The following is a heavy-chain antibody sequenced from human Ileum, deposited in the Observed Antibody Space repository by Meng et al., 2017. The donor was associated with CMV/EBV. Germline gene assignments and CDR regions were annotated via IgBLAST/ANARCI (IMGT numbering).Heavy chain of an antibody. V-gene: IGHV4-4*07. CDR1: GGSLTSYY. CDR2: IHPTGTT. CDR3: ARGDPDGYCAGGSCYRYWYFDV. D-gene: IGHD2-15*01. J-gene: IGHJ2*01. Sequence: QLQLPEPGPRSLQPSETLSLTGTVTGGSLTSYYWTWIRQPAGKGLEWIGRIHPTGTTDDNPSLRSRVSMSLDKSKNQFSLKLTSVTAADTAVYYCARGDPDGYCAGGSCYRYWYFDVWGRGTLVTVSS.